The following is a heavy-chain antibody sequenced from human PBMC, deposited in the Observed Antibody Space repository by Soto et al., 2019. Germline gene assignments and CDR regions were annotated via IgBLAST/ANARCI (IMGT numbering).Heavy chain of an antibody. D-gene: IGHD3-22*01. J-gene: IGHJ5*02. Sequence: SVKVSCKASGGTFSSYAISWVRQAPGPGLEWMGGIIPIFGTANYAQKFQGRVTITADESTSTAYMELSSLRSEDTAVYYCARGGNYYDSSGYYAWFDPWGQGTLVTVSS. CDR3: ARGGNYYDSSGYYAWFDP. CDR1: GGTFSSYA. V-gene: IGHV1-69*13. CDR2: IIPIFGTA.